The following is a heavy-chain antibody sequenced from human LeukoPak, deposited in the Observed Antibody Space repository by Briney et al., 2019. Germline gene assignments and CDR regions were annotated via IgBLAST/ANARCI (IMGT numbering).Heavy chain of an antibody. CDR2: INHSGST. CDR3: ARGGQLWYYYMDV. CDR1: GGSFSGYY. V-gene: IGHV4-34*01. D-gene: IGHD6-13*01. J-gene: IGHJ6*03. Sequence: SETLSLTCAVYGGSFSGYYWSWIRQPPGKGLEWMGEINHSGSTNYNPSLKSRVTISVDTSKNQFSLKLSSVTAADTAVYYCARGGQLWYYYMDVWGKGTTVTVSS.